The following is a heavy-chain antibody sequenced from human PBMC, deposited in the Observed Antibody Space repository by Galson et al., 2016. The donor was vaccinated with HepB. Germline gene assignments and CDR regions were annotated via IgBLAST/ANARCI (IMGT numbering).Heavy chain of an antibody. CDR3: ARIPYGGNGPFDI. J-gene: IGHJ3*02. CDR2: IKEDGSDK. Sequence: SLRLSCAASGFTFKNHWMNWVRQAPGKGLEWLANIKEDGSDKYYVASVKGRFTISRDNGKNSLYLQMISRRDEDTAVYYCARIPYGGNGPFDIWGQGTMVTVSS. V-gene: IGHV3-7*03. D-gene: IGHD4-23*01. CDR1: GFTFKNHW.